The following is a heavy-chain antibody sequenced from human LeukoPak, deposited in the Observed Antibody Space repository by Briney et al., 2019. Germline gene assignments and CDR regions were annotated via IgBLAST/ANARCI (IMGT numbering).Heavy chain of an antibody. CDR3: ARDDFWAHDY. CDR1: GFTFSNYW. D-gene: IGHD3-3*01. J-gene: IGHJ4*02. V-gene: IGHV3-7*01. Sequence: GGSLRLSCAPSGFTFSNYWMSWVRQAPGKGLEWVANIKQDGSEKYYVDSVKGRFTISRDNAKSSLYLQMNSLRAEDTAIYYCARDDFWAHDYWGQGTLVTVSS. CDR2: IKQDGSEK.